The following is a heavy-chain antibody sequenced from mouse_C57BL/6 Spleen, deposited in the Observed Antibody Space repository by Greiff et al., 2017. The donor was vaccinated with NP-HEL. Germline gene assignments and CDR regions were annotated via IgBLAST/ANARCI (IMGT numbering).Heavy chain of an antibody. CDR1: GFTFSDYY. J-gene: IGHJ3*01. V-gene: IGHV5-12*01. CDR2: ISNGGGST. CDR3: AIHENYGGTWFAY. D-gene: IGHD1-1*02. Sequence: EVQLVESGGGLVQPGGSLKLSCAASGFTFSDYYMYWVRQTPEKRLEWVAYISNGGGSTYYTATVKGRFTLSRDNAKNTLYLRMSRLKVEDTAMYYCAIHENYGGTWFAYWGQGTLVTVSA.